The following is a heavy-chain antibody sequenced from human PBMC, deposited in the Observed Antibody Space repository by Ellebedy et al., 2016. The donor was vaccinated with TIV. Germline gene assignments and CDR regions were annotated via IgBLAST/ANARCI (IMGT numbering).Heavy chain of an antibody. CDR2: INHSGST. CDR3: ARDRSYQLLEGRGWFDP. V-gene: IGHV4-39*07. CDR1: GGSVSSGIYY. D-gene: IGHD2-2*01. Sequence: SETLPLTCTVSGGSVSSGIYYWSWIRQPPGKGLEWIGEINHSGSTNYNPSLKSRVTISVDTSKNQFSLKLSSVTAADTAVYYCARDRSYQLLEGRGWFDPWGQGTLVTVSS. J-gene: IGHJ5*02.